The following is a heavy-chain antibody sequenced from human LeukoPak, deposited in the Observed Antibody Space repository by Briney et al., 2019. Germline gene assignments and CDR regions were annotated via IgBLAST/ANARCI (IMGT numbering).Heavy chain of an antibody. J-gene: IGHJ5*02. V-gene: IGHV4-34*01. CDR1: GGSFSGYY. CDR3: ARGHAHCSGGSCYSFCWFDP. CDR2: INHSGST. D-gene: IGHD2-15*01. Sequence: PSETLSLTCAVYGGSFSGYYWSWIRQPPGKGLEWIGEINHSGSTNYNPSLKSRVTISVDTSKNQFSLKLSSVTAADTAVYYCARGHAHCSGGSCYSFCWFDPWGQGTLATVSS.